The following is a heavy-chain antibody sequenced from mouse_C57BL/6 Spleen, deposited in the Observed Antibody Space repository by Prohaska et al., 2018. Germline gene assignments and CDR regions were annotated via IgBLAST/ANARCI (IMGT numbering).Heavy chain of an antibody. D-gene: IGHD1-1*01. J-gene: IGHJ2*01. V-gene: IGHV1-26*01. CDR3: ARFYYGSSYFDY. Sequence: VKQSHGKSLEWIGDINPNNGGTSYNQKFKGKATLTVDKSSSTAYMELRSLTSEDSAVYYCARFYYGSSYFDYWGQGTTLTVSS. CDR2: INPNNGGT.